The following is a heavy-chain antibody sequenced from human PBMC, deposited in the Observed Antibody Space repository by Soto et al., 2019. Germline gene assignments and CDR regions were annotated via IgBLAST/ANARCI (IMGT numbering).Heavy chain of an antibody. J-gene: IGHJ4*02. Sequence: GGSLRLSCAASGFTVSSNYVSWVRQAPGKGLEWVSVIYSGGGTYYADSVKGRFTISRENSKNTLYLQMNSLRAEDTAVYYCASGSGWPPFDYWGQGTLVTVSS. D-gene: IGHD6-19*01. CDR3: ASGSGWPPFDY. CDR1: GFTVSSNY. CDR2: IYSGGGT. V-gene: IGHV3-53*01.